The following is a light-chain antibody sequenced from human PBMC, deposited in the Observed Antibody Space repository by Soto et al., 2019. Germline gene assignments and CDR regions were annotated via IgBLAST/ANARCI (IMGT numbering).Light chain of an antibody. V-gene: IGKV1-5*03. CDR1: QSISSW. Sequence: DIQMTQSPSTLSASVGDRVTITCRASQSISSWLAWYQQNPGKAPKPLIYKASSLESGVPSRFSGSGSGTEFTLTISSLQPDDFATYYCQQYNSYSWTFGQGTKVEIK. CDR2: KAS. CDR3: QQYNSYSWT. J-gene: IGKJ1*01.